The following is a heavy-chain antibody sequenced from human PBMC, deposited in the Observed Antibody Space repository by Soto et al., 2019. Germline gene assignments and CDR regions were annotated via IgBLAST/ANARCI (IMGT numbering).Heavy chain of an antibody. V-gene: IGHV3-30*18. CDR1: GLTFSDFN. Sequence: WGSLRLSCAASGLTFSDFNIHWFRQAPGKGLEWVAVISSDGSNKLYEDSVKGRFTISRDNSKNTLYLQMDTLRPDDTAVYYCSKGDSRRRCNVDYWCPGILVSV. CDR2: ISSDGSNK. J-gene: IGHJ4*02. CDR3: SKGDSRRRCNVDY. D-gene: IGHD2-8*01.